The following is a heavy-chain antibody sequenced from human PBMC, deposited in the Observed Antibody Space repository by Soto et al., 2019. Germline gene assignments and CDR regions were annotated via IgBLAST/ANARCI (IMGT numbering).Heavy chain of an antibody. J-gene: IGHJ4*02. Sequence: EVQLVESGGGLVQPGGSLRLSCAASGFTFSDHYMDWVRQAPGKGLEWVGRTRNKANSYTTEYAASVKGRFTISREDSKNSLYRQMNSLKTEDTAVYYCARVDDSSGYYYDYWGQGTLVTVSS. CDR2: TRNKANSYTT. D-gene: IGHD3-22*01. CDR3: ARVDDSSGYYYDY. CDR1: GFTFSDHY. V-gene: IGHV3-72*01.